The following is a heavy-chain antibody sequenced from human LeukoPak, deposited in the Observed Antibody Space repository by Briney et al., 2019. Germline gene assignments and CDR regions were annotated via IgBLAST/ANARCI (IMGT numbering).Heavy chain of an antibody. J-gene: IGHJ4*02. CDR3: AKDRDYYGSGSYGDY. Sequence: PGASLRLSCAASGFTFSSYGMHWVRQAPGKGLEWVAVISYDGSNKYYADSVKGRFTISRDNSKNTPYLQMNSLRAEDTAVYYRAKDRDYYGSGSYGDYWGQGTLVTVSS. CDR2: ISYDGSNK. CDR1: GFTFSSYG. D-gene: IGHD3-10*01. V-gene: IGHV3-30*18.